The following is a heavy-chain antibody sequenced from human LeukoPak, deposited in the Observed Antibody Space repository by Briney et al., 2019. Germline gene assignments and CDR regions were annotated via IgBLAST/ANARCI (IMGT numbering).Heavy chain of an antibody. CDR2: IYYSGST. Sequence: KPSETLSLTCTVSGGSISSSSYYWGWIRQPPGKGLEWIGSIYYSGSTYYNPSLKSQVTISVDTSKNQFSLKLSSVTAADTAVYYCARHLIAVAGLDYWGQGTLVTVSS. CDR1: GGSISSSSYY. CDR3: ARHLIAVAGLDY. J-gene: IGHJ4*02. V-gene: IGHV4-39*01. D-gene: IGHD6-19*01.